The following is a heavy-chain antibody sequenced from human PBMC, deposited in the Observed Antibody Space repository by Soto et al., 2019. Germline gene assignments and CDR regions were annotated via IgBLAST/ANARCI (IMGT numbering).Heavy chain of an antibody. CDR2: ISRRGDVI. V-gene: IGHV3-48*03. Sequence: EVQLVESGGDLVQPGGSLRLSCAGSGFTFSSYEMNWVRQAPGKGLEWVSYISRRGDVIYYADSVKGRFTVSRDNAKKSLYLQMNSLRAEDTAVYYCALDVEGGGGSSSFDPWGQGTLVTVSS. CDR3: ALDVEGGGGSSSFDP. D-gene: IGHD6-6*01. J-gene: IGHJ5*02. CDR1: GFTFSSYE.